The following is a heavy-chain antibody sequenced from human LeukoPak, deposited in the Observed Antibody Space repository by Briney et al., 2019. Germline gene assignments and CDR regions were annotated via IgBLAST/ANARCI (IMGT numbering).Heavy chain of an antibody. CDR2: ISGSGGST. CDR3: AKESLQFNNWFDP. J-gene: IGHJ5*02. CDR1: GFTHSSYA. Sequence: GGSLRLSCAASGFTHSSYAMSLVRQAAGKGLEWVSTISGSGGSTYYADSVKGRFTISRDNSKNTLYLQMNSLRAEDTAVYYCAKESLQFNNWFDPWGQGTLVTVSS. V-gene: IGHV3-23*01.